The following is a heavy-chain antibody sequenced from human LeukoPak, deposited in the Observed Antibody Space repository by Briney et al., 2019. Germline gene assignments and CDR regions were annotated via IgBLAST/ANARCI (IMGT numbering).Heavy chain of an antibody. Sequence: SETLSLTCTVSGGSISSSSYCWVWIRPRPGKGLVWIGSSCCGGSSYYNPAIKSLVTVSVYTSQNQFSLKLSVVAAANTCVYCSERKGDIWSGYYQTTFDYWGQGTLVTVSS. J-gene: IGHJ4*02. D-gene: IGHD3-3*01. CDR2: SCCGGSS. CDR1: GGSISSSSYC. CDR3: ERKGDIWSGYYQTTFDY. V-gene: IGHV4-39*01.